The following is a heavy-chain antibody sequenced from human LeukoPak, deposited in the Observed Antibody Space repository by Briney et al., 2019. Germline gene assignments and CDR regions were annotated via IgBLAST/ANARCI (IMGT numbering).Heavy chain of an antibody. CDR2: INPNSGGT. CDR1: GYTFTGSY. V-gene: IGHV1-2*02. J-gene: IGHJ5*01. Sequence: ASVKVSCKASGYTFTGSYMHWVRQAPGQGLEWMGWINPNSGGTNYAQKFQGRVTMTRDTSISTAYMELSRLKSDDTAFYYCARETSSGYYLNWFDSWGQGTLVTVS. CDR3: ARETSSGYYLNWFDS. D-gene: IGHD3-22*01.